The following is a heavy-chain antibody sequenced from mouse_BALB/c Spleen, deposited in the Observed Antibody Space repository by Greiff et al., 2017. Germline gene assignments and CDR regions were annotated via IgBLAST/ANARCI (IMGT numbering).Heavy chain of an antibody. CDR1: GFTFSSYA. J-gene: IGHJ3*01. Sequence: EVHLVESGGGLVKPGGSLKLSRAASGFTFSSYAMSWVRQSPEKRLEWVAEISSGGSYTYYPDTVTGRFTISRDNAKNTLYLEMSSLRSEDTAMYYCARGGSHYYGSSLAYWGQGTLVTVSA. D-gene: IGHD1-1*01. V-gene: IGHV5-9-4*01. CDR3: ARGGSHYYGSSLAY. CDR2: ISSGGSYT.